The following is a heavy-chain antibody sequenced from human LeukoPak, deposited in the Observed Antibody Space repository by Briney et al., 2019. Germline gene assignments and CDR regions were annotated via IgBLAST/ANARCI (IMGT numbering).Heavy chain of an antibody. CDR2: IYYSGST. D-gene: IGHD3-9*01. V-gene: IGHV4-30-4*07. Sequence: SETLSLTCAVSGGSISSGGYSWSWIRQPPGKGLEWIGYIYYSGSTYYNPSLKSRVTISVDTSKNQFSLKLSSVTAADTAVYYCARGDDILTGYPGSFDYWGQGTLVTVSS. CDR3: ARGDDILTGYPGSFDY. J-gene: IGHJ4*02. CDR1: GGSISSGGYS.